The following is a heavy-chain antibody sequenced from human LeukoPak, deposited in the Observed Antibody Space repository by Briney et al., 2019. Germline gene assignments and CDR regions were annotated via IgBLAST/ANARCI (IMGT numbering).Heavy chain of an antibody. CDR3: ARDREIFGVVTTLDH. CDR1: GFTFSHHA. Sequence: PGGSLRLSCAASGFTFSHHAMSWVRQAPGKGLEWVSNIRATSGTTFYADSVAGRFTISRDNSESTLSLLLDSLRNEDTAIYYCARDREIFGVVTTLDHWGQGTLITVSS. CDR2: IRATSGTT. D-gene: IGHD3-3*01. J-gene: IGHJ4*02. V-gene: IGHV3-23*01.